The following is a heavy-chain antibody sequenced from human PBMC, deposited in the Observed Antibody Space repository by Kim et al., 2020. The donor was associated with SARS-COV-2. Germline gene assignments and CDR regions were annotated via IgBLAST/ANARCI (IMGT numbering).Heavy chain of an antibody. D-gene: IGHD2-15*01. Sequence: GSLRLSCAASGFTFSNAWMSWVRQAPGKGLEWVGRIKSKTDGGTTDYAAPVKGRFTISRDVSKNTLYLQMNSLKTEDTAVYYCTTEGEDCSGGSCYSGGLLDYWGQGTLVTVSS. CDR2: IKSKTDGGTT. J-gene: IGHJ4*02. CDR1: GFTFSNAW. CDR3: TTEGEDCSGGSCYSGGLLDY. V-gene: IGHV3-15*01.